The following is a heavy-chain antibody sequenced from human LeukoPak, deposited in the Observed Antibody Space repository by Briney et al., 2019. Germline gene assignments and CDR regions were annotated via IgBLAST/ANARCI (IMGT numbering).Heavy chain of an antibody. J-gene: IGHJ3*02. D-gene: IGHD2-2*01. Sequence: SKTLSLTCTVSGSISSYYWSWIRQPPGKGLEWIGYIYTSGSTNYNPSLKSRVTISVDTSKNQFSLDLSSVTAADTAVYYCARQKCTSTSCLTKNAFDIWGQGTMVTVSS. CDR3: ARQKCTSTSCLTKNAFDI. CDR2: IYTSGST. CDR1: GSISSYY. V-gene: IGHV4-4*09.